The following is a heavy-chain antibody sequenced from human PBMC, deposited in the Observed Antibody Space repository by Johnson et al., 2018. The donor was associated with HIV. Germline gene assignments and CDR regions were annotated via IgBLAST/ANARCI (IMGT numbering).Heavy chain of an antibody. D-gene: IGHD1-26*01. J-gene: IGHJ3*02. CDR2: VSYDGPDK. V-gene: IGHV3-30*04. Sequence: QEKLVESGGGVVQPGRSLRLSCAASGFTFKIYAMHWVRQAPGKGLEWVAVVSYDGPDKYYADSVKGRFTISRDNSKNTLYLQMESLRVEDTAIYYGAKAWELLGRGAALDIWGQGTMVTVSS. CDR3: AKAWELLGRGAALDI. CDR1: GFTFKIYA.